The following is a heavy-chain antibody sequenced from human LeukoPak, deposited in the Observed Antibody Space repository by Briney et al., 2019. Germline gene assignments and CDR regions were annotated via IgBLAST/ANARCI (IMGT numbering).Heavy chain of an antibody. D-gene: IGHD1-1*01. CDR1: GYTFTSYY. V-gene: IGHV1-46*01. J-gene: IGHJ4*02. CDR3: AREGAAGVVQLGIDY. Sequence: ASVKVSCKASGYTFTSYYMHWVRQAPGQGLEWMGIINPSGGSTSYAQKFQGRVTMTRDTSTSTVYMELSSLRSEDTAVYYCAREGAAGVVQLGIDYWGQGTLVTVSS. CDR2: INPSGGST.